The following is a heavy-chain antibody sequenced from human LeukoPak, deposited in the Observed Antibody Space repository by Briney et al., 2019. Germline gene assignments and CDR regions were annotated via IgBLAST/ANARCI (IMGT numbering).Heavy chain of an antibody. V-gene: IGHV3-23*01. J-gene: IGHJ5*02. Sequence: GGSLRLSCAASGFTFSSYAMSWVRQAPGKGLEWVSAISGSGGSTYYADSVKGRFTISRDNSKYTLYLQMNSLRAEDTAVYYCAKAREIAAAGTRWFDPWGQGTLVTVSS. CDR2: ISGSGGST. CDR1: GFTFSSYA. D-gene: IGHD6-13*01. CDR3: AKAREIAAAGTRWFDP.